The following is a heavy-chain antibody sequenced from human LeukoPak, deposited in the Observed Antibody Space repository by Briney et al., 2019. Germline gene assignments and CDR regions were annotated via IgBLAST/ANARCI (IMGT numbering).Heavy chain of an antibody. V-gene: IGHV3-15*01. Sequence: PGGSLRLSCAASGFTFSNAWMSWVRQAPGKGLEWVGRIKSKTDGGTTDYAAPVKGRFTISRDDSKNTLYLQMNSLKTEDTAVYYCTTWEWDLSGMDVWGQGTTVTVSS. J-gene: IGHJ6*02. CDR2: IKSKTDGGTT. CDR1: GFTFSNAW. CDR3: TTWEWDLSGMDV. D-gene: IGHD1-26*01.